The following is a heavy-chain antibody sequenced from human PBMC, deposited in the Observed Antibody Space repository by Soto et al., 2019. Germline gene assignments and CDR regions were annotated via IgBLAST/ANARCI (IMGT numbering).Heavy chain of an antibody. CDR1: GYDFNTNW. Sequence: PGESLKISCRGSGYDFNTNWFGWVRQLPGKGLEWVGIMYPGDSDTRYNPSLQGHVTLSADVTVSTAFLQWRSLKTSDTDMYFCARLPRDCNKTSCYYADHWGHGAQVTVSS. CDR3: ARLPRDCNKTSCYYADH. J-gene: IGHJ4*01. V-gene: IGHV5-51*01. D-gene: IGHD2-2*01. CDR2: MYPGDSDT.